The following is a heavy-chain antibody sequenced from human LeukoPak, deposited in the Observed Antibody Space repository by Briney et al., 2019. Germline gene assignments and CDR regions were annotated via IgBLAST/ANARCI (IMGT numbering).Heavy chain of an antibody. CDR3: AKDTGKTMAGTVAVHKLFDY. V-gene: IGHV3-23*01. CDR1: GFTFRNYA. D-gene: IGHD6-19*01. J-gene: IGHJ4*02. Sequence: GGSLRLSCAASGFTFRNYAMSWVRQAPGKGLEWVSGISGSGDFTYYADYVKGRFTISRDNSKNTLSLQMNSLRAEDTAVYYCAKDTGKTMAGTVAVHKLFDYWGQGTLVTVSS. CDR2: ISGSGDFT.